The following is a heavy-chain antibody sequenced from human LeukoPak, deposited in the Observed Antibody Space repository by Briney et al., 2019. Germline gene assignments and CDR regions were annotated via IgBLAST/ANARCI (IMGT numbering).Heavy chain of an antibody. Sequence: PGGSLRLSCAASGFTFSSYGMHWVRQAPGKGLEWVAFIRYDGSNKYYADSVKGRFTISRDNSKNTLYLQMSSLRAEDTAVYYCAKEKFRGAAVAGPFDYWGQGTLVTVSS. D-gene: IGHD6-19*01. CDR2: IRYDGSNK. V-gene: IGHV3-30*02. CDR1: GFTFSSYG. CDR3: AKEKFRGAAVAGPFDY. J-gene: IGHJ4*02.